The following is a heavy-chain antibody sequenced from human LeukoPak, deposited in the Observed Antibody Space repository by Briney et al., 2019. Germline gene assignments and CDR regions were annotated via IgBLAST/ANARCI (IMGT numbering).Heavy chain of an antibody. V-gene: IGHV1-46*01. CDR3: ARVFSSSWFDAFDI. J-gene: IGHJ3*02. Sequence: ASVTVSCTASGYTFTTYYMHWVRQAPGQGFEWMGIINPSGGSTNYAQKFQGRVTMTRDTSTSTVYVELSSLRSDDTAVYYCARVFSSSWFDAFDIWGQGTMVTVSS. CDR1: GYTFTTYY. CDR2: INPSGGST. D-gene: IGHD6-13*01.